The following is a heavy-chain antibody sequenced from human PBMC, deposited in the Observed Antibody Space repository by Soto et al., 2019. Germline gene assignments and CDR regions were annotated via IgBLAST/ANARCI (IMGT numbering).Heavy chain of an antibody. V-gene: IGHV1-18*01. J-gene: IGHJ4*02. CDR1: GYAFTTYG. Sequence: QVHLVQSGAEVKKPGASVKVSRKGSGYAFTTYGITWVRQAPGQGLEWMGWISAHNGNTNYAQKLQGRVTVTRDTSTSTAYMELRSLRSDATAVYYCARGRYGDYWGQGALVTVSS. CDR2: ISAHNGNT. CDR3: ARGRYGDY. D-gene: IGHD1-1*01.